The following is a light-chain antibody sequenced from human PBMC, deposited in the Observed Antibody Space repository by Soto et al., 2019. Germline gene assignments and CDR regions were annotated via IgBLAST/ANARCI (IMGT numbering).Light chain of an antibody. CDR3: QQFSSYPLT. V-gene: IGKV3-15*01. CDR2: AVS. J-gene: IGKJ4*01. CDR1: QSVSSD. Sequence: EILMTQSPATLSLSPGERATLSCRASQSVSSDLAWYQQKPGQAPRLLMYAVSTRPTGIPARFSGSGSGTEFTLTISRLEPEDFAVYYCQQFSSYPLTFGGGTKVDIK.